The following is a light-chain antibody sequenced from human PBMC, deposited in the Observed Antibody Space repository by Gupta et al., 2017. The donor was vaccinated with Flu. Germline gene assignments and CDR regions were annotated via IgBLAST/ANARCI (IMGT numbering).Light chain of an antibody. J-gene: IGLJ3*02. CDR3: GTWDSSRSTWV. CDR2: DDV. CDR1: STNIGGHY. V-gene: IGLV1-51*01. Sequence: KVTSTCSGSSTNIGGHYVHWYQQYPGTAPKLLIYDDVKRPSGIPDRFSGSKSGTSATLGITGLQTGDEAGYYCGTWDSSRSTWVFGGGTKLTV.